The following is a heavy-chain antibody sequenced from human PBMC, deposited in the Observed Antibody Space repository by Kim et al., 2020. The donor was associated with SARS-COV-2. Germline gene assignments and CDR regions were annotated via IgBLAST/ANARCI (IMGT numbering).Heavy chain of an antibody. CDR2: IYYSGST. Sequence: SETLSLTCTVSGGSISSSSYYWGWIRQPPGKGLEWIGRIYYSGSTYYNPSLKSRVTISVDTSKNQFSLKLSSVTAADTAVYYCARFCGSGCVDYWGEGTLGTVSS. CDR1: GGSISSSSYY. D-gene: IGHD3-10*01. CDR3: ARFCGSGCVDY. V-gene: IGHV4-39*01. J-gene: IGHJ4*02.